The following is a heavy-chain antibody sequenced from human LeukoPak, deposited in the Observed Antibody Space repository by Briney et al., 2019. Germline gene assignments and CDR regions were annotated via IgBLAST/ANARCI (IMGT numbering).Heavy chain of an antibody. Sequence: GEALKISCKGSGYSLTSYWLGWVRQMPGEGLEGMGIIYTGESHTRYSPSFQGQIPISADTSISTACLQWSSLKASDTAMYYCARHGNFYSRSAAWSQGSLVTVYS. D-gene: IGHD6-6*01. J-gene: IGHJ5*02. V-gene: IGHV5-51*01. CDR1: GYSLTSYW. CDR3: ARHGNFYSRSAA. CDR2: IYTGESHT.